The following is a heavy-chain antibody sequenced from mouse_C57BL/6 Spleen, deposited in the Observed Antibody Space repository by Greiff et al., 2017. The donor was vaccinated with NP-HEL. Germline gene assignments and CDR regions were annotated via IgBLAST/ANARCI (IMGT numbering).Heavy chain of an antibody. V-gene: IGHV3-6*01. CDR3: ASPLLRSPDYYAMDY. Sequence: EVQLVESGPGLVKPSQSLSLTCSVTGYSITSGYYWNWIRQFPGNKLEWMGYISYDGSNNYIPSLKNRSSITRDTSKNQFFLKLNSVTTEDTATYYCASPLLRSPDYYAMDYWGQGTSVTVSS. D-gene: IGHD1-1*01. CDR2: ISYDGSN. CDR1: GYSITSGYY. J-gene: IGHJ4*01.